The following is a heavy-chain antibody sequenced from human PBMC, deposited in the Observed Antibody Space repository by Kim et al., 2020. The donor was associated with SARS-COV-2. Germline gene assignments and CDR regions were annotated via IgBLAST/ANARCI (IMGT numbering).Heavy chain of an antibody. J-gene: IGHJ4*02. CDR2: IWYDGSNK. Sequence: GGSLRLSCAASGFTFSSYGMHWVRQAPGKGLEWVAVIWYDGSNKYYADSVKGRFTISRDNSKNTLYLQMNSLRAEDTAVYYCVAGGSSSDDYWGQGTLVTVSS. CDR3: VAGGSSSDDY. V-gene: IGHV3-33*01. CDR1: GFTFSSYG. D-gene: IGHD6-6*01.